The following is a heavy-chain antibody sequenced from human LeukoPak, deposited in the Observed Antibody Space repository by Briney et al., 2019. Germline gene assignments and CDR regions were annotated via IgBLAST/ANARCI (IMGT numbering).Heavy chain of an antibody. CDR2: ISAYNGNT. CDR3: ARGGYCSSTFRFCYYYMDV. CDR1: GYTFTSYG. D-gene: IGHD2-2*01. J-gene: IGHJ6*03. Sequence: ASVKVSCKASGYTFTSYGISWVRQAPGQGLEWMGWISAYNGNTNYAQKLQGRVTMTTDTSTSTAYMELRSLRSDDTAVYYCARGGYCSSTFRFCYYYMDVWGKGTTVTVSS. V-gene: IGHV1-18*01.